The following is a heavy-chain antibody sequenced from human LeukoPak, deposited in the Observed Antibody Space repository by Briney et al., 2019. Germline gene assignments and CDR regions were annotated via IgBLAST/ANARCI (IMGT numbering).Heavy chain of an antibody. CDR1: GFTFSDYY. CDR2: ISSSGSTI. Sequence: GGSLRLSCAASGFTFSDYYVSWIRQAPGKGLEWVSYISSSGSTIYYADSVKGRFTISRDNAKNSLYLQMNSLRAEDTAVYYCARDDTIFSGRGMDIWGQGTTVTVSS. V-gene: IGHV3-11*01. CDR3: ARDDTIFSGRGMDI. D-gene: IGHD3-9*01. J-gene: IGHJ6*02.